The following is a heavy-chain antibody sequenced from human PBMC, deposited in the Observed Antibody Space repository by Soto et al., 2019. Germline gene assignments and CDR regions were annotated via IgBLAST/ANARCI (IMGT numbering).Heavy chain of an antibody. CDR2: ISYSGST. V-gene: IGHV4-59*01. CDR1: GGSISSYY. Sequence: QVQLQESGPGLVKPSETLSLTCTVSGGSISSYYWSWIRQPPGRGLEWIGYISYSGSTNYNPSLNSRVNVSVHTSKNQFSLKLSSVTAVDTSVYHCARSTYVFDSSSSWSLDYLGQGTLVTVSS. D-gene: IGHD6-13*01. J-gene: IGHJ4*02. CDR3: ARSTYVFDSSSSWSLDY.